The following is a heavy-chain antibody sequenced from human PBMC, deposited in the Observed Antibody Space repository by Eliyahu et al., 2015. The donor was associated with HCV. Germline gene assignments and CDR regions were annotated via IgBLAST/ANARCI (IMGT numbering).Heavy chain of an antibody. D-gene: IGHD3-10*01. CDR2: IIPLFGTT. V-gene: IGHV1-69*06. CDR1: GGTFSNYA. Sequence: QVQLVQSGTEVKKPGSSVKVSCKASGGTFSNYAISWLRQVPGQGLEWMGGIIPLFGTTNYAQKFQGRVTITTDKSTSTAYMELSSLRSEDTAVYYCARDMGSGNYYYFFWGQGTLVTVSS. CDR3: ARDMGSGNYYYFF. J-gene: IGHJ4*02.